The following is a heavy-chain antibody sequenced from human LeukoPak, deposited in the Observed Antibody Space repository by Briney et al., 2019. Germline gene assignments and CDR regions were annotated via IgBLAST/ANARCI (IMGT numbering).Heavy chain of an antibody. CDR3: ARGRDSSSWYY. CDR1: GASISSGEYY. D-gene: IGHD6-13*01. CDR2: IYYSGNT. J-gene: IGHJ4*02. Sequence: PSETLSLTCTVSGASISSGEYYWTWIRQQPGRGLELIGYIYYSGNTYYNPSLNSRVTISIDTSKNQFSLRLSSVTAADSAGYYCARGRDSSSWYYWGQGTLVTVSS. V-gene: IGHV4-31*03.